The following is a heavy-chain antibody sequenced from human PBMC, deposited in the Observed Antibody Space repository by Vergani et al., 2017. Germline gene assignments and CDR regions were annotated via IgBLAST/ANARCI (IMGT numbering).Heavy chain of an antibody. V-gene: IGHV4-34*01. CDR1: GGSFSGYY. CDR3: ARVVLRYFDWLGRGDAFDI. Sequence: QVQLQQWGAGLLKPSETLSLTCAVYGGSFSGYYWSWIRQPPGKGLEWIGEINHSGSTNYNPSLKSRVTISVDTSKNQFSLKLSSVTAADTAVYYCARVVLRYFDWLGRGDAFDIWGQGTIVTVSS. CDR2: INHSGST. J-gene: IGHJ3*02. D-gene: IGHD3-9*01.